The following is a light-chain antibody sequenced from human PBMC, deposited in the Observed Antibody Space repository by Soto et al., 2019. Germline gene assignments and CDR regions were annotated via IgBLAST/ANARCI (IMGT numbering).Light chain of an antibody. V-gene: IGLV6-57*04. Sequence: NFMLTQPHSVSESPGKTVTISCTRSSGSIASNYVQWYQQRPGSAPTPVIYEDNERPSGVPDRFSGSIDSSSNSASLPISGLKTDDEADYYCQSYHSGNVVFGGGTKLTVL. CDR3: QSYHSGNVV. J-gene: IGLJ2*01. CDR1: SGSIASNY. CDR2: EDN.